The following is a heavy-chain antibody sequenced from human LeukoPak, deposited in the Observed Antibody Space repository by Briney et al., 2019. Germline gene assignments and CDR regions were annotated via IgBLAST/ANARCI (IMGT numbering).Heavy chain of an antibody. CDR3: ASPYNFWSGYDAFDI. J-gene: IGHJ3*02. D-gene: IGHD3-3*01. CDR2: IYYTGST. CDR1: GGSISSYY. V-gene: IGHV4-59*01. Sequence: PSETLSLTCTVSGGSISSYYWSWIRQPPGKGLEWIGFIYYTGSTNYNPSLKSRVTISVDTSKNQFSLKLSSVTAADTAVYYCASPYNFWSGYDAFDIWGQGTRVTVSS.